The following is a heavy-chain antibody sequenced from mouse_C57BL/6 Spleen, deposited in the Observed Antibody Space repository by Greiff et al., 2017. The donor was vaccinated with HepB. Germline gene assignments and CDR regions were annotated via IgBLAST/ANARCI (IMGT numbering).Heavy chain of an antibody. D-gene: IGHD2-3*01. Sequence: VQLKQSGPGLVQPSQSLSITCTVSGFSLTSYGVHWVRQSPGKGLEWLGVIWSGGSTDYNAAFISRLSISKDNSKSQVFFKMNSLQADDTAIYYCARDDGYYIWGAMDYWGQGTSVTVSS. CDR1: GFSLTSYG. CDR2: IWSGGST. V-gene: IGHV2-2*01. CDR3: ARDDGYYIWGAMDY. J-gene: IGHJ4*01.